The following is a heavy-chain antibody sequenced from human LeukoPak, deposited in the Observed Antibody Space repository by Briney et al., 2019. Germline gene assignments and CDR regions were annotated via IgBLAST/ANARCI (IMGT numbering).Heavy chain of an antibody. CDR2: ISAYNGNT. J-gene: IGHJ4*02. Sequence: ASVKVSCKASGYTFTSYGISWVRQAPGQGLEWMGWISAYNGNTNYAQKLQGRVTMTTDTSTSTAYMELRSLRSDDTAVYYCTRDEIAGPPLDYWGQGTLVTVSS. D-gene: IGHD2-15*01. V-gene: IGHV1-18*01. CDR1: GYTFTSYG. CDR3: TRDEIAGPPLDY.